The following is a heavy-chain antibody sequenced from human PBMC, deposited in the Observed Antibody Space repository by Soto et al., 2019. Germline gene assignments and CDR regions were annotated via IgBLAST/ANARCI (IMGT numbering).Heavy chain of an antibody. V-gene: IGHV3-7*01. Sequence: EVQLVESGGGLVQPGGSLRLSCAASGFTFSSYWMSWVRQAPGKGLEWVANIKQDGSEKYYVDSVKGRFTISRDNAKNSLYLQMNSLRAEDTALYYCATYDFWSGYYTDQYFDYWGQGTLVTVSS. CDR2: IKQDGSEK. CDR3: ATYDFWSGYYTDQYFDY. D-gene: IGHD3-3*01. J-gene: IGHJ4*01. CDR1: GFTFSSYW.